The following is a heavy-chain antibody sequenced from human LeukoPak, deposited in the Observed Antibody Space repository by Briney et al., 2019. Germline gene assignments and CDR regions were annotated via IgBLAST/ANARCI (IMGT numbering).Heavy chain of an antibody. J-gene: IGHJ4*02. CDR3: ARDLWGTTVTTDYFDS. D-gene: IGHD4-17*01. CDR1: GFTLSSYR. CDR2: ISSSSSYI. V-gene: IGHV3-21*01. Sequence: GGSLRLSCAASGFTLSSYRMNWVRQVPGKGLEWVSSISSSSSYIYYADSVKGRFTISRDDAKNSLYLQMISLRAEDMAVYYCARDLWGTTVTTDYFDSWGQGTLVTVSS.